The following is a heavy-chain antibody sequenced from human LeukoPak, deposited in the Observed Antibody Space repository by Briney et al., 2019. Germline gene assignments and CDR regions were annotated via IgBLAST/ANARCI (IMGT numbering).Heavy chain of an antibody. CDR1: GFTFSSYE. D-gene: IGHD3-3*01. J-gene: IGHJ4*02. V-gene: IGHV3-48*03. CDR2: ISSSGSTI. Sequence: GGSLRLPCAASGFTFSSYEMNWVRQAPGKGLEWVSYISSSGSTIYYADSVKGRFTISRDNAKNSLYLQMNSLRAEGTAVYYCVIVTIVGVWGQGTLVTVSS. CDR3: VIVTIVGV.